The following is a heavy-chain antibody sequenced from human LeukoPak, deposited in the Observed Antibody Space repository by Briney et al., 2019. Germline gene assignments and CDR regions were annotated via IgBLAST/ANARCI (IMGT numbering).Heavy chain of an antibody. CDR2: ISSNGGST. Sequence: GGSLRLSCAASGFTFSSYAMHWVRQALGKGLEYASAISSNGGSTYYANSVKGRFTISRDNSKNTLYLQMGSLRAEDMAVYYCARDLGYSSSWHYYMDVWGKGTTVTVSS. D-gene: IGHD6-13*01. CDR1: GFTFSSYA. V-gene: IGHV3-64*01. CDR3: ARDLGYSSSWHYYMDV. J-gene: IGHJ6*03.